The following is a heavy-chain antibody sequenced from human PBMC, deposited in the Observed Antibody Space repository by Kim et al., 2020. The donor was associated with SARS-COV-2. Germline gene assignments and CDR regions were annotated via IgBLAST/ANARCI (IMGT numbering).Heavy chain of an antibody. D-gene: IGHD3-16*01. Sequence: KVQGRVTITADESTSTAYMELSSLRSEDTAVYYCARDQGDGGGSYGMDVWGQGTTVTVSS. V-gene: IGHV1-69*01. CDR3: ARDQGDGGGSYGMDV. J-gene: IGHJ6*02.